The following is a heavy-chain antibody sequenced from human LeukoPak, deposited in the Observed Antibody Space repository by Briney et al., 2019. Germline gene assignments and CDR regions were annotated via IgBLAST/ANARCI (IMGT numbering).Heavy chain of an antibody. CDR2: IYYSGST. D-gene: IGHD5-12*01. CDR1: GGSISSGGYY. V-gene: IGHV4-31*03. J-gene: IGHJ4*02. CDR3: ARVPVGRGYDLTQVFDY. Sequence: PSETLSLTCTVSGGSISSGGYYWSWIRQHPGKGLEWIGYIYYSGSTYYNPSLKSRVTISVDTSKNQFSLKLSSATAADTAVYYCARVPVGRGYDLTQVFDYWGQGTLVTVSS.